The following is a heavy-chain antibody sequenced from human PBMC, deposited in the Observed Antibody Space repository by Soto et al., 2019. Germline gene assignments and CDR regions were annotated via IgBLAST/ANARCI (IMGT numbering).Heavy chain of an antibody. CDR3: AKLATYRTISPFDI. CDR2: ISPYSGNT. J-gene: IGHJ3*02. V-gene: IGHV1-18*01. CDR1: GYNFTNFG. D-gene: IGHD1-26*01. Sequence: ASVKVSCKASGYNFTNFGINGLRKAPGQGLEWVGWISPYSGNTNYAQKFRGRVTMTTDATTAYMELRSLRSDDAAMYYCAKLATYRTISPFDIWGQGTMVTV.